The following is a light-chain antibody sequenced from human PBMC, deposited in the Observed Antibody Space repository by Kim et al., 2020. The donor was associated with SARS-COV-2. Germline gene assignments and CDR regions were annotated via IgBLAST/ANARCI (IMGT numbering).Light chain of an antibody. CDR1: SGSIASDY. J-gene: IGLJ3*02. CDR3: QSFDANTHV. V-gene: IGLV6-57*04. Sequence: SILTQPLFFFFSPVSTLPLSCTRSSGSIASDYVQWYQQRPGSAPTTIIYEDIQRPSGVPDRFSGSIDRSSISASLTISGLKTEDEADYYCQSFDANTHVFGGGTKLTVL. CDR2: EDI.